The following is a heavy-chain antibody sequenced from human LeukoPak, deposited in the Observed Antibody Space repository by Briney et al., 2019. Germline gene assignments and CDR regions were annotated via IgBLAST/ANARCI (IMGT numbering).Heavy chain of an antibody. CDR3: AKSQSITIFGVVPRELYYYYYMDV. Sequence: GGSLRLSCAASGFTFSSYSMNWVRQAPGKGLEWVSSISSSSSYIYYADSVKGRFTISRDNAKNSLYLQMNSLRAEDTAVYYCAKSQSITIFGVVPRELYYYYYMDVWGKGTTVTVSS. J-gene: IGHJ6*03. V-gene: IGHV3-21*01. CDR2: ISSSSSYI. CDR1: GFTFSSYS. D-gene: IGHD3-3*01.